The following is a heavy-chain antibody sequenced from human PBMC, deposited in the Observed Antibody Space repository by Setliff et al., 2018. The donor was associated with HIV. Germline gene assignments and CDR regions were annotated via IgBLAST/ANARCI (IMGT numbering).Heavy chain of an antibody. CDR2: INTYNGHT. V-gene: IGHV1-18*01. D-gene: IGHD5-12*01. CDR3: TRDPIQPAAAPIPFFDY. CDR1: GYTFTNYG. Sequence: ASVKVSCKASGYTFTNYGISWVRQAPGQGLEWLGWINTYNGHTNSAQNFQGRVSMTSDTPTRTAYLEVKSLRSDDTAVYYCTRDPIQPAAAPIPFFDYWGQGALVTVSS. J-gene: IGHJ4*02.